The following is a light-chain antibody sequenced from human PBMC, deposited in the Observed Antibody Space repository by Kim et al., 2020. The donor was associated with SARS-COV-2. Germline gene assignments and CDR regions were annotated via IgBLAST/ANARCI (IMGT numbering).Light chain of an antibody. V-gene: IGLV3-19*01. Sequence: SSELTQDPAVSVALGQTVRITCQGDSLRSYCASWYQQKPGQAPVLVIYGKSNRPSGIPDRFSGSSSENTASLTITGAQAEDEADYYCNSRDSSGNHLLFGGGTQLTIL. J-gene: IGLJ3*02. CDR1: SLRSYC. CDR3: NSRDSSGNHLL. CDR2: GKS.